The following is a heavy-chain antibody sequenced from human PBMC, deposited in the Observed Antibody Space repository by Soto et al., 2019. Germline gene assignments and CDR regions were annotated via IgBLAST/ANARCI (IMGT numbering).Heavy chain of an antibody. J-gene: IGHJ3*02. CDR2: INSDGSST. CDR1: GFTFSSYW. V-gene: IGHV3-74*01. CDR3: AVTGYSSSWGAFDI. D-gene: IGHD6-13*01. Sequence: GGALRLSCAASGFTFSSYWMHWVRQAPGKGLVWVSRINSDGSSTSYADSVKGRFTISRDNAKNTLYLQMNSLRAEDTAVYFCAVTGYSSSWGAFDIWGQGTMVTVS.